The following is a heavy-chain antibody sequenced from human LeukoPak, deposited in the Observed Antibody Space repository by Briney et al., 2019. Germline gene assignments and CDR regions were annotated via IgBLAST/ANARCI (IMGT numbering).Heavy chain of an antibody. CDR1: GFTFSSYS. Sequence: GGSLRLSCAASGFTFSSYSMNWVRQAPGKGREWVSSISSSSSYIYYADSVKGRFTISRDNAKNSLYLQMNSLRAEDTAVYYCARAPRQDYYDSSGYPRMDAFDIWGQGTMVTVSS. CDR3: ARAPRQDYYDSSGYPRMDAFDI. D-gene: IGHD3-22*01. V-gene: IGHV3-21*01. J-gene: IGHJ3*02. CDR2: ISSSSSYI.